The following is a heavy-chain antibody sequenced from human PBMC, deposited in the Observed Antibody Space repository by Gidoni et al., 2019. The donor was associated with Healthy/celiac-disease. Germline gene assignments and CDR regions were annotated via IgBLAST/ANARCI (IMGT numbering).Heavy chain of an antibody. CDR3: ARLDY. J-gene: IGHJ4*02. V-gene: IGHV3-48*03. CDR2: TRSRGSTI. CDR1: GFTFSSYE. Sequence: EVQLVESGGGLVQPGGSLRLSCAASGFTFSSYELNWVRKAPGKRLGRISYTRSRGSTITYADSVKGRFTILRDNAKNALYMQMNSRGDEDTAVYYCARLDYWGQGTLVTVSS.